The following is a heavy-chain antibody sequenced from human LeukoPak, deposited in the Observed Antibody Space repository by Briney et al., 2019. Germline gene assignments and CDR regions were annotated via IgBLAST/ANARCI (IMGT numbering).Heavy chain of an antibody. CDR3: AGGRRYGSGSYYNPDFDY. CDR1: GYTFTSYG. Sequence: ASVKVSCKASGYTFTSYGISWVRQAPGQGLEWMGWISAYNGNTNYAQKLQGRVTMTTDTSTSTAYMELRSLRSDDTAVYYCAGGRRYGSGSYYNPDFDYWGQGTLVTVSS. V-gene: IGHV1-18*01. J-gene: IGHJ4*02. D-gene: IGHD3-10*01. CDR2: ISAYNGNT.